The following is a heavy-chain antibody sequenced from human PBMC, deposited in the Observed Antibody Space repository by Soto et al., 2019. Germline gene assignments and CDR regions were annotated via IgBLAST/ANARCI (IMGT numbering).Heavy chain of an antibody. CDR2: IIPILGIA. D-gene: IGHD3-3*01. J-gene: IGHJ5*02. V-gene: IGHV1-69*02. CDR1: GGTFSSYT. CDR3: ARVSGESPGWFDP. Sequence: QVQLVQSGAEVKKPGSSVKVSCKASGGTFSSYTISWVRQAPGQGLEWMGRIIPILGIANYAQKFQGRVTITADKSTSTAYMELSSLRSEDTAVYYCARVSGESPGWFDPWGQGTLVTVSS.